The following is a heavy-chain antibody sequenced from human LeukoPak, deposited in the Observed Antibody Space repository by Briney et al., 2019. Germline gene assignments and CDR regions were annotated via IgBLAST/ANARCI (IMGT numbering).Heavy chain of an antibody. D-gene: IGHD3-22*01. CDR1: GFTFSSFA. J-gene: IGHJ4*02. CDR2: ISYDGSHK. Sequence: GRSLRLSCAASGFTFSSFAMHWVRQAPGKGLEWVAVISYDGSHKYYADSVKGRFTIARDNSKDTLYLQMDSLRAEDTAVFYCARSYYYDSSGYQDCWGQGTLVTVSS. V-gene: IGHV3-30-3*01. CDR3: ARSYYYDSSGYQDC.